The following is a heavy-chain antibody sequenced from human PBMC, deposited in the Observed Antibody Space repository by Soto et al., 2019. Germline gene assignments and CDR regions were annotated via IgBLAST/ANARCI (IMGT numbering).Heavy chain of an antibody. D-gene: IGHD5-18*01. V-gene: IGHV3-30-3*01. CDR2: ISYDGSNK. CDR3: ARDQPGYSYGYGLGY. CDR1: GFTFSSYA. Sequence: GGSLRLSCEASGFTFSSYAMHWVRQAPGKGLEWVAVISYDGSNKYYADSVKGRFTISRDNAKNSLYLQMNSLRAEETAVYYCARDQPGYSYGYGLGYWGQGT. J-gene: IGHJ4*02.